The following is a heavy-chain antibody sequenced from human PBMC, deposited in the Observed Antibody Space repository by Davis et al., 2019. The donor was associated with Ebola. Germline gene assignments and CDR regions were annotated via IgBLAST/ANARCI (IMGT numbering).Heavy chain of an antibody. J-gene: IGHJ6*02. CDR2: INAGNGNT. V-gene: IGHV1-3*01. Sequence: ASVKVSCQASVYTFTSYAMHWVRQAPGQRLEWMGWINAGNGNTKYSQKFQGRVTITRDTFASTAYMELSSLRSEDTAVYYCARGIQLWFQGMDVWGQGTTVTVSS. CDR3: ARGIQLWFQGMDV. D-gene: IGHD5-18*01. CDR1: VYTFTSYA.